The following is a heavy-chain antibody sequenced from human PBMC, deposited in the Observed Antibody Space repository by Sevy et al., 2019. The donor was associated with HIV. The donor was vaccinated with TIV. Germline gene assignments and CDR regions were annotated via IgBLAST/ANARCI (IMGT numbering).Heavy chain of an antibody. CDR3: AKRVAGALAALDI. V-gene: IGHV3-23*01. D-gene: IGHD3-10*01. CDR2: ISDGGSTT. J-gene: IGHJ3*02. Sequence: GGSLRLSCAASGFTFRNYVMNWVRQPPGKGLEWDSVISDGGSTTYYADSVKGRFTISRDDSKSTLYLQMNSLRVEDTAVYFCAKRVAGALAALDIWGQGTMVTVSS. CDR1: GFTFRNYV.